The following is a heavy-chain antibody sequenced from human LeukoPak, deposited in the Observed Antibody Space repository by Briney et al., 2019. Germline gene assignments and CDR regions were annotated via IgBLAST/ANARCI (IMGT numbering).Heavy chain of an antibody. V-gene: IGHV3-7*03. CDR2: IKDDGSEE. J-gene: IGHJ4*02. D-gene: IGHD6-13*01. CDR1: GFNFNNYG. CDR3: ARSIPYGTTWYGRSDY. Sequence: GGSRRLSCAASGFNFNNYGMSWLRKAPGKGLEWVANIKDDGSEEYYVDSVKGRFTISRDNALNSLYLQMNSLRAEDTAIYYCARSIPYGTTWYGRSDYWGQGTLVTVSS.